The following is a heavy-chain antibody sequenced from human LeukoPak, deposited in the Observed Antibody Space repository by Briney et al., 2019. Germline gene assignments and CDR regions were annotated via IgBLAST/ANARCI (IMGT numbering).Heavy chain of an antibody. Sequence: PSETLSLTCTVSGGSISSSSYYWGWIRQPPGKGLEWIGSIYYSGSTYYNPSLKSRVTISVDTSKNQFSLKLGSVTAADTAVYYCARDLTYFSFDYWGQGTLVTVSS. D-gene: IGHD2/OR15-2a*01. J-gene: IGHJ4*02. CDR3: ARDLTYFSFDY. CDR1: GGSISSSSYY. V-gene: IGHV4-39*07. CDR2: IYYSGST.